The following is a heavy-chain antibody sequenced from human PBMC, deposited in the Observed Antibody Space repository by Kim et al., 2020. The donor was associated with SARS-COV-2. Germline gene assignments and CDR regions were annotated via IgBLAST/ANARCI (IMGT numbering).Heavy chain of an antibody. V-gene: IGHV3-74*01. D-gene: IGHD3-10*01. Sequence: ADPVKDRFTISRDNAKNTLFLQMNSLRGEDTAVYYCARDHYYGSGNPLGYWGQGTLVTVSS. CDR3: ARDHYYGSGNPLGY. J-gene: IGHJ4*02.